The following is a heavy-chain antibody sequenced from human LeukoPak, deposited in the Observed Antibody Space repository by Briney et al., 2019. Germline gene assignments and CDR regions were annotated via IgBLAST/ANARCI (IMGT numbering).Heavy chain of an antibody. J-gene: IGHJ6*03. CDR3: ARSRYCSSTSCRNYYYYYYMDV. Sequence: WASVKVSCKASGYTFTSYGISWVRQAPGQGLEWMGWISAYNGNTNYAQKLQGRVTMTTDTSTSTAYMELRSLRSDDTAVYYCARSRYCSSTSCRNYYYYYYMDVWGKGTTVTVSS. CDR2: ISAYNGNT. V-gene: IGHV1-18*01. CDR1: GYTFTSYG. D-gene: IGHD2-2*01.